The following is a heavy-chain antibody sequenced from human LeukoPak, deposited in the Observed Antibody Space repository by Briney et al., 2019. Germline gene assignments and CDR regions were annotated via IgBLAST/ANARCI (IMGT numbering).Heavy chain of an antibody. D-gene: IGHD2-21*01. J-gene: IGHJ4*02. CDR3: ARIAYCGGDCYTTYFDY. Sequence: ASVKVSCKASGYTFTTYGISWVRQAPGQGLEWMGWISAYNGNINYAQKLQGRVTMTTDTSTSTAYMELRSLRSDDTAVYYCARIAYCGGDCYTTYFDYWGQGTLVTVSS. CDR2: ISAYNGNI. CDR1: GYTFTTYG. V-gene: IGHV1-18*01.